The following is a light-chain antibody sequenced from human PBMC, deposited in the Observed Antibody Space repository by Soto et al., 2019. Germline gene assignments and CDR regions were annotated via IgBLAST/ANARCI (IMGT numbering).Light chain of an antibody. J-gene: IGKJ2*01. CDR3: QQYNNWPPQHT. CDR2: GAS. V-gene: IGKV3-15*01. CDR1: ESISTN. Sequence: EIVMTQSPATLSVSPGGRATLSGRASESISTNLAWYQQKPGQAPRLLIYGASARATGIPARFSGSGSGTEFTLTVSSLQSEDFVVYYCQQYNNWPPQHTFGQGTKLEIK.